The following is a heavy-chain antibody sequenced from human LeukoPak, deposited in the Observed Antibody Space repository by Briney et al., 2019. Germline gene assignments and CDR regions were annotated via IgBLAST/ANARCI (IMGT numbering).Heavy chain of an antibody. CDR2: IYYSGST. D-gene: IGHD1-26*01. Sequence: SETLSLTCTVSGGSISSYYWSWIRQPPGKGLEWIGYIYYSGSTNYNPSLKSRVTISVDTSKNQFSLKLSSVTAADTAVYYCARDFRGSYVFDYWGQETLVTVSS. J-gene: IGHJ4*02. CDR3: ARDFRGSYVFDY. CDR1: GGSISSYY. V-gene: IGHV4-59*01.